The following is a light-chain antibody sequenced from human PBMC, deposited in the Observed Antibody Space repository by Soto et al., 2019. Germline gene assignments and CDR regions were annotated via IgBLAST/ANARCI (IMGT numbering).Light chain of an antibody. Sequence: DIVMTQSPLSLPVTPGEPASISCRSSLSLLHSNGYNYLDWYLQKPGQSPQLLIYLGSNRASGVHDRFSGSGSGTDFTLKISRVEAEDVGVYYCMQALQTPKTFGQGTKVEIK. J-gene: IGKJ1*01. CDR1: LSLLHSNGYNY. CDR2: LGS. V-gene: IGKV2-28*01. CDR3: MQALQTPKT.